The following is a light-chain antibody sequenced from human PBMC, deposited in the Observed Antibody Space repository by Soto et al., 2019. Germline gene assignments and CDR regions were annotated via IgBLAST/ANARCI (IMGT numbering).Light chain of an antibody. CDR2: DAF. CDR3: QQFNTHPFT. V-gene: IGKV1-5*01. J-gene: IGKJ2*01. Sequence: DTQMTQSPSTLSASVGDRVSITCRASQSVNDWVAWYQQKPGKAPKLLIYDAFKLESGVPSRFSGSRSGTEFTLTISSLQPDDSATYDCQQFNTHPFTFGQGTKLEIK. CDR1: QSVNDW.